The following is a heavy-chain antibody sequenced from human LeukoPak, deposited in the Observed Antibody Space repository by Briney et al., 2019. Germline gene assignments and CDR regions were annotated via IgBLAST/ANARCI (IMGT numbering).Heavy chain of an antibody. J-gene: IGHJ4*02. D-gene: IGHD3-10*01. CDR2: INAGVGNT. CDR3: ARAGRPMIGGVTPLEHFDS. CDR1: GYTLSSYA. V-gene: IGHV1-3*01. Sequence: ASVKVSCKASGYTLSSYAIHWVRQAPGQGLEWMGWINAGVGNTKYSEKFQDRVTVTRDTPATTAYMELSSLRAEDTAVYYCARAGRPMIGGVTPLEHFDSWGQGTLVTVSS.